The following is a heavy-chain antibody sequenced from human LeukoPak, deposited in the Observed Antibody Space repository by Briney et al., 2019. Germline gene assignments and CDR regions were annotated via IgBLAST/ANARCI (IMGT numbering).Heavy chain of an antibody. CDR1: GFTFSSYA. CDR2: ISYDGSNK. CDR3: ARDQYTTYSSSDRVPLFGY. J-gene: IGHJ4*02. V-gene: IGHV3-30*04. Sequence: GRSLRLSCAASGFTFSSYAMHCVRQAPGKGLEWVAVISYDGSNKYYADSVKGRFTISRDNSKNTLYLQMNSLRAEDTAVYYCARDQYTTYSSSDRVPLFGYWGQGTLVTVSS. D-gene: IGHD6-13*01.